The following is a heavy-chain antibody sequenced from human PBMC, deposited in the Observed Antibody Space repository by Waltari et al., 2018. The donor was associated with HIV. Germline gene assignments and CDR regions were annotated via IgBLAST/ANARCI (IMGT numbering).Heavy chain of an antibody. Sequence: QVQLVQSGAEVKKPGSSVKVSCKASGGTFSSYAISWVRQAPGQGLDWMGGIIPIFGTANDAQKFQGRVTITADESTSTAYMELSSLRSEDTAVYYCARRSQSSSTSRGAFDIWGQGTMVTVSS. J-gene: IGHJ3*02. CDR1: GGTFSSYA. D-gene: IGHD2-2*01. CDR2: IIPIFGTA. V-gene: IGHV1-69*01. CDR3: ARRSQSSSTSRGAFDI.